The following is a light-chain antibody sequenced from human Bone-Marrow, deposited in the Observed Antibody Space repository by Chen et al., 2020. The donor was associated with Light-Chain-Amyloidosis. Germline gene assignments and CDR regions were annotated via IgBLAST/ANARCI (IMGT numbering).Light chain of an antibody. Sequence: SSELTQDPAVSVALGQTARITGHGDNLERYYATWYQQKPGQAPILLIFGNNNRPSGIPDRFSGSSSGNTASLTITGAQAEDEADYYCNSRDISANHVVFGGGTKLTVL. V-gene: IGLV3-19*01. J-gene: IGLJ3*02. CDR2: GNN. CDR1: NLERYY. CDR3: NSRDISANHVV.